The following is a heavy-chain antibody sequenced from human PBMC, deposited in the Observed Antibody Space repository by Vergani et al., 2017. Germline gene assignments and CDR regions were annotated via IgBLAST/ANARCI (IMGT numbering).Heavy chain of an antibody. V-gene: IGHV3-21*01. D-gene: IGHD3-16*01. CDR3: TPLGATEFDY. CDR2: ISSSSSYI. J-gene: IGHJ4*02. Sequence: EVQLVESGGGLVKPGGSLRLSCAASGFTFSSYSMNWVRQGPGKGLEWVSSISSSSSYIYYADSVKGRFTISRDNAKNSLYLQMNSLRAEDTAVYYCTPLGATEFDYWGQGTLVTVSS. CDR1: GFTFSSYS.